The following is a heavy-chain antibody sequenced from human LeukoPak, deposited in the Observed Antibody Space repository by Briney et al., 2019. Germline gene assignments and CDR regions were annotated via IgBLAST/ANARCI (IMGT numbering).Heavy chain of an antibody. CDR2: IDGDGSTT. CDR1: GFTFSSYA. D-gene: IGHD1-26*01. Sequence: PGGSLRLSCAASGFTFSSYAMSWVRQVPGKGLVWVSCIDGDGSTTKYADSVKGRFTISRDNAKNTLYLQVNSLRAEDTAVYYCAQGGSPGAFDYWGQGTLVTVSS. J-gene: IGHJ4*02. CDR3: AQGGSPGAFDY. V-gene: IGHV3-74*01.